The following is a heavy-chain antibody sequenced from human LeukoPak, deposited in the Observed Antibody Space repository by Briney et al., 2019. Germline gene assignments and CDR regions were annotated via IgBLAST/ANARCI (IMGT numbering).Heavy chain of an antibody. J-gene: IGHJ5*02. CDR2: IYYSGKT. D-gene: IGHD3-10*01. CDR3: ARHRPSYYNSPTWFDP. Sequence: SETLSLTCNVSGYSITTPHDYWAWIRQPPGKGLEWIGDIYYSGKTYYNPLFESQGTISSDTSRNQFSLRLRSVTAADTAIYYCARHRPSYYNSPTWFDPWGQGTLVTVSS. CDR1: GYSITTPHDY. V-gene: IGHV4-39*07.